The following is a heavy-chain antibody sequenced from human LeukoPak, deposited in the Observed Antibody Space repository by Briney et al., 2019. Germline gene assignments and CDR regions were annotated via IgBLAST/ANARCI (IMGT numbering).Heavy chain of an antibody. CDR3: ARGTSVVTANQNWFDP. CDR2: ISAYNGNT. D-gene: IGHD2-21*02. J-gene: IGHJ5*02. V-gene: IGHV1-18*01. CDR1: GYTFTSYG. Sequence: GASVKVSCKASGYTFTSYGISWVRQAPGQGLEWMGWISAYNGNTNYAQKLQGRVTMTTDTSTSTAYMELRSLRSDDTAVYYCARGTSVVTANQNWFDPWGQGTLVTVSS.